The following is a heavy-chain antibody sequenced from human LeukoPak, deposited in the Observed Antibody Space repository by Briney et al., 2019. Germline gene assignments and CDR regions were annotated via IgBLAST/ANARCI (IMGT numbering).Heavy chain of an antibody. CDR3: ARVSGLSGSSYYYYYMDV. D-gene: IGHD3-10*01. Sequence: SETLSLTCAVYGGSFSGYYWVWIRQPPGKGLEWIGRIYHSGSTYYNPSLKSRVTISVDTSKNQFSLKLSSVTAADTAVYYCARVSGLSGSSYYYYYMDVWGKGTTVTVSS. V-gene: IGHV4-34*01. J-gene: IGHJ6*03. CDR1: GGSFSGYY. CDR2: IYHSGST.